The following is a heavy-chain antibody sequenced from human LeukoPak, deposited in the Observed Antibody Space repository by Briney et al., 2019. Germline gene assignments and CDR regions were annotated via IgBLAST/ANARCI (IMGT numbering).Heavy chain of an antibody. D-gene: IGHD6-19*01. J-gene: IGHJ4*02. CDR1: GFTVSSNY. CDR3: ARYRTVAVWYYFDY. Sequence: GGSLRLSCAASGFTVSSNYMSWVRQAPGKGLEWVSVIYSGGSTYYADSVKGRFTISRDSSKNTLYLQMNSMRPEDTDVYYCARYRTVAVWYYFDYWGQGTLVTVSS. V-gene: IGHV3-53*01. CDR2: IYSGGST.